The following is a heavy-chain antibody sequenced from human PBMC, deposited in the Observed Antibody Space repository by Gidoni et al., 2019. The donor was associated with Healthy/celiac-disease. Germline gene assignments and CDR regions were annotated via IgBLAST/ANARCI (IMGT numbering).Heavy chain of an antibody. CDR3: AKMIAAAGSNWFDP. V-gene: IGHV4-59*01. J-gene: IGHJ5*02. CDR1: GGSISGYY. Sequence: LVKPSETLSLTCTVSGGSISGYYWTWIRQPPGKGLEWIGYIFYSGSTNYNPSLKSRVTISVDTSKNQFSLKLSSVTAADTAVYYCAKMIAAAGSNWFDPWGQGTLVTVSS. D-gene: IGHD6-13*01. CDR2: IFYSGST.